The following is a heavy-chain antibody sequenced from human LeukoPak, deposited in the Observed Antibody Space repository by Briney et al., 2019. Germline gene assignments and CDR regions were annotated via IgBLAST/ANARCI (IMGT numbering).Heavy chain of an antibody. CDR3: ARGGDYGDYGYFDL. J-gene: IGHJ2*01. Sequence: ASVKVSRKASGGTFSSYAISWVRQAPGQGLEWMERIIPIFGTANYAQKFQGRVTITTDESTSTAYMELSSLRSEDTAVYYCARGGDYGDYGYFDLWGRGTLVTVSS. CDR1: GGTFSSYA. D-gene: IGHD4-17*01. V-gene: IGHV1-69*05. CDR2: IIPIFGTA.